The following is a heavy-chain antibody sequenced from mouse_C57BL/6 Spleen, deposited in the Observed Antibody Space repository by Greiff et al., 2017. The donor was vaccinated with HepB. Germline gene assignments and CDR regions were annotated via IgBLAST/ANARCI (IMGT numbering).Heavy chain of an antibody. D-gene: IGHD1-1*01. CDR3: ERRGDGSGYYYAMDY. CDR2: IDPSDSYT. J-gene: IGHJ4*01. V-gene: IGHV1-59*01. Sequence: VQLQQPGAELVRPGTSVKLSCKASGYTFTSYWMHWVKQRPGQGLEWIGVIDPSDSYTNYNQKFKGKATLTVDTSSSTAYMQLSSLTSEDSAVYYGERRGDGSGYYYAMDYWGQGTSVTVSS. CDR1: GYTFTSYW.